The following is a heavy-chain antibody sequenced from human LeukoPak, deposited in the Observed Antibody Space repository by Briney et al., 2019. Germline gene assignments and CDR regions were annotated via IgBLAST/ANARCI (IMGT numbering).Heavy chain of an antibody. CDR2: IYYSGST. D-gene: IGHD6-13*01. Sequence: SETLSLTCTVSGGSISSSSYYWGWIRQPPGKGLEWIGSIYYSGSTYYNPSLKSRVTISVDTSKNQFSLKLSSVTAADTAVYYCARHGGIAAARGNNWFDPWGQGTLVTVSS. J-gene: IGHJ5*02. V-gene: IGHV4-39*01. CDR1: GGSISSSSYY. CDR3: ARHGGIAAARGNNWFDP.